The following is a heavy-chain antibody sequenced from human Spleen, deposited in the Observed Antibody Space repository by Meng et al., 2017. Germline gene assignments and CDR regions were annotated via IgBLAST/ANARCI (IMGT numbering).Heavy chain of an antibody. D-gene: IGHD2-15*01. CDR1: GFTFSSYE. Sequence: GGSLRLSCAASGFTFSSYEMNWVRQAPGKGLEWVSYISSSGSTIYYADSVKGRFTISRDNSKNTLYLQMNSLRAEETAVYYCAKDFGRGGTCYDYWGQGTLVTVSS. V-gene: IGHV3-48*03. CDR3: AKDFGRGGTCYDY. J-gene: IGHJ4*02. CDR2: ISSSGSTI.